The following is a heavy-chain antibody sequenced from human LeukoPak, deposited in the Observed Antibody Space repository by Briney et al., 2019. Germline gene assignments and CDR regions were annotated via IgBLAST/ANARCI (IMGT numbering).Heavy chain of an antibody. CDR2: ISTYNGNT. J-gene: IGHJ5*02. CDR1: GYTFTSYG. CDR3: ARGDSSGYSSNWFDP. Sequence: ASVKVSCKASGYTFTSYGIYWVRQAPGQGLEWMGWISTYNGNTDYAQKLQGRVTMATDTSTSTAYMELRSLRSDDTAVYYCARGDSSGYSSNWFDPWGQGTLVTVSS. V-gene: IGHV1-18*01. D-gene: IGHD3-22*01.